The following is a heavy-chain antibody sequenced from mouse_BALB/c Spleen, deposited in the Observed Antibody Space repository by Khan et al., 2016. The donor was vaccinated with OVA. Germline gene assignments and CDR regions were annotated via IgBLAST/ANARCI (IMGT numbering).Heavy chain of an antibody. Sequence: QIQLVQSGAELVRPGASVKLSCKASGYTFTNYFINWVKQRPGQGLEWIGNIYPSDGYTTSNQRFKDTATLTVDKSSSTAYMHLTSPTSDVSAVYYGTRHGSSYDGMDYWGQGTSVTVSS. CDR3: TRHGSSYDGMDY. V-gene: IGHV1-69*02. D-gene: IGHD1-1*01. CDR1: GYTFTNYF. J-gene: IGHJ4*01. CDR2: IYPSDGYT.